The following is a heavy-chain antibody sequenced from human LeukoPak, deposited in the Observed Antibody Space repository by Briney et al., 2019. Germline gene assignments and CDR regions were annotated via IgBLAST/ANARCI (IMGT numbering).Heavy chain of an antibody. Sequence: SHTLSLTCSISGGSFSTYYWTWVRQPPGKSLEWIGCVYYTGSTVYNPSLRSRLALSIDTSNNQFSLKLNSVTAADTAVYFCARSGDEYDSTGFDHWGQGILVTVSS. CDR1: GGSFSTYY. CDR3: ARSGDEYDSTGFDH. J-gene: IGHJ4*02. V-gene: IGHV4-59*08. D-gene: IGHD2/OR15-2a*01. CDR2: VYYTGST.